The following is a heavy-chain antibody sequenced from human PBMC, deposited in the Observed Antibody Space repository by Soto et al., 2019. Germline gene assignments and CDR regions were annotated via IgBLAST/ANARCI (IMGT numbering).Heavy chain of an antibody. D-gene: IGHD6-19*01. Sequence: LSLTCTVSGGSISSYYWSWIRQPPGKGLEWIGYIYNSGSTNYNPSLKSRVTISGGTPKNQFSLKLNSVTAADTAVYFCARGRGSNGWSDYWGQGTLVTVSS. CDR2: IYNSGST. J-gene: IGHJ4*02. CDR1: GGSISSYY. V-gene: IGHV4-59*01. CDR3: ARGRGSNGWSDY.